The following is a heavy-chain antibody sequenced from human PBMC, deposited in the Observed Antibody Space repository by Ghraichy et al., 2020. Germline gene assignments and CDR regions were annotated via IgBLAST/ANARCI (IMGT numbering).Heavy chain of an antibody. D-gene: IGHD2-15*01. Sequence: SETLSLTCTVSDYSITRGYYWGWIRQPPGKGLEWIASIYHNGNTFYNPSLKSRVTISVDTSKNQFSLKLTSVTAADTAVYYCARDIPTYCSGDSCYNDYWGQGTLVTVSS. V-gene: IGHV4-38-2*02. CDR1: DYSITRGYY. CDR2: IYHNGNT. CDR3: ARDIPTYCSGDSCYNDY. J-gene: IGHJ4*02.